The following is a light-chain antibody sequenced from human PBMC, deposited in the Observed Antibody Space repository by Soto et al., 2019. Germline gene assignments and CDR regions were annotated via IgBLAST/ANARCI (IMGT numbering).Light chain of an antibody. V-gene: IGLV2-14*01. CDR3: SSYTSSNTLEV. CDR2: EVS. J-gene: IGLJ1*01. Sequence: QSVLTQPASVSGSPGQSITISCTGTSSDVGGYKYVSWYQQHPGKAPKLMIYEVSNRPSGVSNRFSGSKSGNTASLTISGLQAEDEADYYCSSYTSSNTLEVFGTGTKVTVL. CDR1: SSDVGGYKY.